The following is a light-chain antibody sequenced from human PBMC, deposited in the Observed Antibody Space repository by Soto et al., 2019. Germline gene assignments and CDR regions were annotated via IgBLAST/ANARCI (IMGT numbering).Light chain of an antibody. CDR2: AAS. CDR1: QAVSTW. CDR3: QQGASFPRT. Sequence: IQMTQSPSSVSASVGDTVTITCRASQAVSTWLAWYQQKPGGAPKLLIYAASTLQSGVPSRFSGSGSGTDFTPTIRSLQPEDFATYYCQQGASFPRTFGGGTKVDIK. V-gene: IGKV1-12*01. J-gene: IGKJ4*01.